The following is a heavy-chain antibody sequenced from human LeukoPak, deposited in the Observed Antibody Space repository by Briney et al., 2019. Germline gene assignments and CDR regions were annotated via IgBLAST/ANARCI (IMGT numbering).Heavy chain of an antibody. Sequence: SVKVSCKASGFTFISSAVQWVRQARGQRLEWIGWIVVGSGNTNYAQKFQERVTITRDMSTSTAYMELSSLRSEDTAVYYCAAVGATKNPNFDYWGQGTLVTVSS. CDR2: IVVGSGNT. CDR1: GFTFISSA. CDR3: AAVGATKNPNFDY. J-gene: IGHJ4*02. D-gene: IGHD1-26*01. V-gene: IGHV1-58*01.